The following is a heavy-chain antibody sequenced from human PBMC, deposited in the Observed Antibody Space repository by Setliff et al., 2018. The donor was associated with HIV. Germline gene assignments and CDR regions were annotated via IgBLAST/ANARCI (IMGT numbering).Heavy chain of an antibody. CDR3: ATHVLQFLEWLSHFDY. J-gene: IGHJ4*02. CDR2: IYYSGST. D-gene: IGHD3-3*01. Sequence: SETLSLTCTVSGGSINNHYWSWIRQPAGKGLEWIGSIYYSGSTYYNPSLKSRVTISVDTSKNQFSLKLSSVTAADTAVYYCATHVLQFLEWLSHFDYWGQGTLVTVSS. CDR1: GGSINNHY. V-gene: IGHV4-59*05.